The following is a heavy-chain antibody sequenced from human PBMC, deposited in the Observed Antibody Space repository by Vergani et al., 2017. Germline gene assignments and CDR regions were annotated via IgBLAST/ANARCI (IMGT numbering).Heavy chain of an antibody. J-gene: IGHJ6*03. Sequence: EVQLLESGGGLVQPGGSLRLSCAASGFTFSSYWMHWVRQAPGKGLVWVSRINSDGSSTSYADSVKGRFIISRDNAKNTLYLQMNSLRAEDTAVYYCARARLLWFGEGDYMDVWGKGTTVTVSS. D-gene: IGHD3-10*01. CDR1: GFTFSSYW. CDR3: ARARLLWFGEGDYMDV. CDR2: INSDGSST. V-gene: IGHV3-74*02.